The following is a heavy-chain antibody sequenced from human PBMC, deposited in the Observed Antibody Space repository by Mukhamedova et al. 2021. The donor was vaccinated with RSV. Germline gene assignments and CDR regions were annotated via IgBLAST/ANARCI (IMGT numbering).Heavy chain of an antibody. CDR2: VSSNGGST. V-gene: IGHV3-64D*06. CDR3: VKPFTVADQFDS. Sequence: VRQVPGKGLTFVSGVSSNGGSTYYTDSVRDRFTISRDNPRNTVYLQMTSLRPEDTAVYYCVKPFTVADQFDSWGQGSMVTVSS. J-gene: IGHJ4*02. D-gene: IGHD6-19*01.